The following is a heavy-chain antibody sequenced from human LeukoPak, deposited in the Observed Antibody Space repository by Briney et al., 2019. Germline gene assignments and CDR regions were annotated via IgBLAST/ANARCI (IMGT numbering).Heavy chain of an antibody. D-gene: IGHD4-23*01. Sequence: PGGSLRLSCAASGFTFSSYAMSWVRQAPGKWLERVSAISGSGGSTYYADSVKGRFTISRDNSKNTLYLQMNSLRAEDTAVYYCAKDQPPPYMVVTPGDAFDIWGQGTMVTVSS. CDR2: ISGSGGST. CDR3: AKDQPPPYMVVTPGDAFDI. J-gene: IGHJ3*02. CDR1: GFTFSSYA. V-gene: IGHV3-23*01.